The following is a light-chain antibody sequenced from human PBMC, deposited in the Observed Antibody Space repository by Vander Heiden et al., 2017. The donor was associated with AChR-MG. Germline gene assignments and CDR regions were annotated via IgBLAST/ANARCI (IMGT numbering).Light chain of an antibody. CDR3: ATWDDSLKGPV. V-gene: IGLV1-44*01. CDR1: SSNIGRNT. Sequence: QSVLTQPPSTSGTPGQPVTISCSGSSSNIGRNTVNWYQQLPGTAPKLLIYSNNQRPSGVPDRFSGSRSGTSASLAISGLQSEDEAHYYCATWDDSLKGPVFGGGTKLTVL. CDR2: SNN. J-gene: IGLJ3*02.